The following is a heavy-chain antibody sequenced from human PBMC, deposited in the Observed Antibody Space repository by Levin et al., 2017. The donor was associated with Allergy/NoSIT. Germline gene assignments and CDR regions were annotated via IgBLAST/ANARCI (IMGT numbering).Heavy chain of an antibody. V-gene: IGHV3-30*04. Sequence: TGGSLRLSCAASGFTFSSYAMHWVRQAPGKGLEWVAVISYDGSNKYYADSVKGRFTISRDNSKNTLYLQMNSLRAEDTAVYYCARGAYSRNAGGYYYYGMDVWGQGTTVTVSS. J-gene: IGHJ6*02. D-gene: IGHD6-13*01. CDR1: GFTFSSYA. CDR2: ISYDGSNK. CDR3: ARGAYSRNAGGYYYYGMDV.